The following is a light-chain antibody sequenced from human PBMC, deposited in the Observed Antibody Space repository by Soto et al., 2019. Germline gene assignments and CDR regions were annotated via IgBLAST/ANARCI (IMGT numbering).Light chain of an antibody. V-gene: IGKV3-20*01. Sequence: EIVLTQSPGTLSLSPGERATLSCRASQSVRDSRLAWYQQKPGQGPRLLIYNAFSRVTGIPDRFSGSGSGTDFTLTISRLEPEDFAVYYCQQYGVSPMYTFGQGPSWRSN. J-gene: IGKJ2*01. CDR1: QSVRDSR. CDR3: QQYGVSPMYT. CDR2: NAF.